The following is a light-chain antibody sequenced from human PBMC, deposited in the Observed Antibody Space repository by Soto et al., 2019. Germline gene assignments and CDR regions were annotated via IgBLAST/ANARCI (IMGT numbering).Light chain of an antibody. CDR2: KAP. CDR1: QSISSW. Sequence: DIQMTQSPSTLSASVGDRVTITFRSSQSISSWWAWYQHKPGKAPKLLIYKAPSLESGVPSRVRGSGSGTDFTLTISSLQPDALAKYYCQQYNSYPMVTFGHATKVHIK. J-gene: IGKJ3*01. CDR3: QQYNSYPMVT. V-gene: IGKV1-5*03.